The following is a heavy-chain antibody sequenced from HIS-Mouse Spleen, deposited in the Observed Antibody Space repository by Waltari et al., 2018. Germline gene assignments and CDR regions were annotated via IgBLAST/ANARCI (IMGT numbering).Heavy chain of an antibody. CDR3: AREIPYSSSWYDWYFDL. J-gene: IGHJ2*01. CDR1: GGPISSSSYY. Sequence: QLQLQESGPGLVKPSETLSLTCTVSGGPISSSSYYWGWIRQPPGKGLVWIGSIYYSGRTYSNQSLRSRVTISVDPSKNQFALKLSSVTAADTAVYYCAREIPYSSSWYDWYFDLWGRGTLVTVSS. V-gene: IGHV4-39*07. CDR2: IYYSGRT. D-gene: IGHD6-13*01.